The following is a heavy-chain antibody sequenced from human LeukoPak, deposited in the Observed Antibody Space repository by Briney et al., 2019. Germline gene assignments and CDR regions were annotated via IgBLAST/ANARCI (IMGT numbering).Heavy chain of an antibody. J-gene: IGHJ4*02. CDR3: ARGSWRLVRGAASFES. D-gene: IGHD3-10*01. V-gene: IGHV3-30-3*01. CDR2: VSYDGSNK. Sequence: GGSLRLSCAASGFTFSSYAMHWVRQAAGKGLEWVALVSYDGSNKYYADSVKGRFTISRDNSKNTLYLQMNSLRAEDTAVYYCARGSWRLVRGAASFESWGQGPLVSVSS. CDR1: GFTFSSYA.